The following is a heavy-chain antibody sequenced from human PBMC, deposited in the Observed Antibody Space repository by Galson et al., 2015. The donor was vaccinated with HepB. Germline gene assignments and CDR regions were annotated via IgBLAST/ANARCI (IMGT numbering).Heavy chain of an antibody. J-gene: IGHJ6*02. CDR1: GFTFSSYT. Sequence: SLRLSCAASGFTFSSYTMNWVRQAPGKGLEWVSSISSSSNYIYYADSVKGRFTISRDNAKNSLCLQMNSLRAEDTAVYYCARDWGGDIFSYYYGMYVWGQGTTVTVSS. V-gene: IGHV3-21*01. CDR2: ISSSSNYI. D-gene: IGHD2-21*01. CDR3: ARDWGGDIFSYYYGMYV.